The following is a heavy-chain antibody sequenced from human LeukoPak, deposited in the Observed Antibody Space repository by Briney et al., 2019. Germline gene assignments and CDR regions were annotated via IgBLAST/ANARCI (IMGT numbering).Heavy chain of an antibody. CDR2: INHSGST. D-gene: IGHD3-10*01. J-gene: IGHJ5*02. V-gene: IGHV4-34*01. CDR3: ARGNYYGSGSYYNPMYNWFDP. CDR1: GGSFSGYY. Sequence: SETLSLTCAVYGGSFSGYYWSWIRQPPGKGLEWIGEINHSGSTNYNPSLKSRVTISVDTSKNQFSLKLSSVTAADTAVYYCARGNYYGSGSYYNPMYNWFDPWGQGTQVTVSS.